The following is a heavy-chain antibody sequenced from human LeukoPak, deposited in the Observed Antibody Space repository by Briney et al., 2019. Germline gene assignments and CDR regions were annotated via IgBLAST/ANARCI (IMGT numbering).Heavy chain of an antibody. CDR3: ATRGSDFWSGFDY. J-gene: IGHJ4*02. CDR2: FDPENAEI. D-gene: IGHD3-3*01. V-gene: IGHV1-24*01. Sequence: ASVKVSCKLSGNTLRELPIQWVRQAGGKGLEWMAGFDPENAEIVYAQKFQGRVTMTEDTSTNTACMELTSLTSDDTALYYCATRGSDFWSGFDYWGQGTQVTVSS. CDR1: GNTLRELP.